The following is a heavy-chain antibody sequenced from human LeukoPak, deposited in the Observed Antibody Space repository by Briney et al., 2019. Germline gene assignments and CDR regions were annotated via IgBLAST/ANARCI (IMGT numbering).Heavy chain of an antibody. Sequence: RPGGSLRLSWPASGFTFSSDGMSWVRQAPGEGREWDSFISGSGGSKYYADSVKGRFTISRDNSKNTLFLQLNSLRAEDTAVYYCAKSIASAGDYWGQGTLVTVSS. D-gene: IGHD6-13*01. J-gene: IGHJ4*02. CDR2: ISGSGGSK. CDR3: AKSIASAGDY. V-gene: IGHV3-23*01. CDR1: GFTFSSDG.